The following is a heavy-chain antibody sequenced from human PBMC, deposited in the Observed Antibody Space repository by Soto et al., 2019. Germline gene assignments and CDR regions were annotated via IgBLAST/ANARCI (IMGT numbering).Heavy chain of an antibody. CDR1: GGTFSSYA. CDR3: ARSGWYGWFDY. Sequence: ASVKVSCKASGGTFSSYAISWVRQAPGQGLEWMGGIIPIFGTANYAQKFQGRVTITADESTSTAYMEMSSLRSENTAVYYCARSGWYGWFDYWGQGTLVTVSS. J-gene: IGHJ4*02. V-gene: IGHV1-69*13. CDR2: IIPIFGTA. D-gene: IGHD6-19*01.